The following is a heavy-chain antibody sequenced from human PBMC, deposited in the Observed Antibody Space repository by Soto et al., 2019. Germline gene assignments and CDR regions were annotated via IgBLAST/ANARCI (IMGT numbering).Heavy chain of an antibody. V-gene: IGHV3-23*01. Sequence: EVQLLESGGGLVQPGGSLRLSCAASGFTFSSYAMSWVRQAPGKGLEWVSAISGSGGSTYYADSVKGRFTISRDNSKSTLYLQMNSLRAEDTAVYYCAKEVVAVAGRARPFDYWGQGTLVTVSS. D-gene: IGHD6-19*01. J-gene: IGHJ4*02. CDR1: GFTFSSYA. CDR3: AKEVVAVAGRARPFDY. CDR2: ISGSGGST.